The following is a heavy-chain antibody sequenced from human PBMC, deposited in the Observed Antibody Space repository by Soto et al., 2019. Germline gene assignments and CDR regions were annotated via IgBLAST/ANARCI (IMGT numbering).Heavy chain of an antibody. J-gene: IGHJ5*02. CDR2: IRQDGGKI. CDR3: ARWTVSANHWFDP. D-gene: IGHD2-8*01. Sequence: EVQLVESGGGLVLPGGSLRLSCAASGFTFSSYWMPWVRQAPGKGLEWVANIRQDGGKIDYVDSVKGRFTITRDNAKNSLYLHMTSLSAEDTAVYYCARWTVSANHWFDPWGQGTLVTVSS. CDR1: GFTFSSYW. V-gene: IGHV3-7*05.